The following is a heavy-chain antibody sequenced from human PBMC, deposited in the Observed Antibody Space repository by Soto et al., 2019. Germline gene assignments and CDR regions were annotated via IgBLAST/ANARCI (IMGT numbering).Heavy chain of an antibody. CDR1: GFIFSDYY. V-gene: IGHV3-7*01. Sequence: PGGSLRLSCAASGFIFSDYYMDWVRQAPGKGLEWVAQIKPDGSDTLYVDSMKGRFTISRDNSKNSLYLQMDSLRVEDTALYYCSRDDSDWFFNWGRGTLVTVSS. CDR2: IKPDGSDT. D-gene: IGHD3-9*01. CDR3: SRDDSDWFFN. J-gene: IGHJ4*02.